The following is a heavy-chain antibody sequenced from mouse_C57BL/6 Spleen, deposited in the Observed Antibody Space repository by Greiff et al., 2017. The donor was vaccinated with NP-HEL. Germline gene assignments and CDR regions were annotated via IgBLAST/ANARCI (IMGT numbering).Heavy chain of an antibody. V-gene: IGHV1-26*01. J-gene: IGHJ4*01. CDR3: ARGIYDEYYYAMDY. CDR1: GYTFTDYY. Sequence: EVQLQQSGPELVKPGASVKISCKASGYTFTDYYMNWVKQSHGKSLEWIGDINPNNGGTSYNQKFKGKATLTVDKSSSTAYMELRSLTSEDSAVYYCARGIYDEYYYAMDYWGQGTSVTVSS. D-gene: IGHD2-12*01. CDR2: INPNNGGT.